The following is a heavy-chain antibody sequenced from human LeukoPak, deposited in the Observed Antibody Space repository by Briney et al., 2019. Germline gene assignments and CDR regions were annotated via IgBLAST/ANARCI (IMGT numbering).Heavy chain of an antibody. V-gene: IGHV4-39*01. CDR3: ASLAVAGLSEGY. Sequence: SETLSLTCTVSGGSISSDSYYWAWIRQPPGKGLEWIASIYYSGSTYYNPSLKSRVTISVDTPRNQFSLKLSSVTAADTAVYYCASLAVAGLSEGYWGQGTLVIVSS. CDR1: GGSISSDSYY. CDR2: IYYSGST. D-gene: IGHD6-19*01. J-gene: IGHJ4*02.